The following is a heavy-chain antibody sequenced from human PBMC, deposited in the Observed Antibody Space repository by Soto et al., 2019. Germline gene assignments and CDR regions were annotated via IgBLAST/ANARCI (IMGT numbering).Heavy chain of an antibody. D-gene: IGHD1-26*01. CDR1: GGSISSSNYY. V-gene: IGHV4-39*01. Sequence: SETLSLTCTVSGGSISSSNYYWGWIRQPPGKGLEWIGSIYYSGNTYYNPSLKSRVTISVDTSKNQLSMKLSSVTAADTAVYYCASILGATHFDYWGQGTLVTVSS. J-gene: IGHJ4*02. CDR3: ASILGATHFDY. CDR2: IYYSGNT.